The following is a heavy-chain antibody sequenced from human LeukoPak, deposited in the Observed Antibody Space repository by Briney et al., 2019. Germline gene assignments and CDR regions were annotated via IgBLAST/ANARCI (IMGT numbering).Heavy chain of an antibody. CDR1: GGTFSSYA. V-gene: IGHV1-18*01. J-gene: IGHJ4*02. CDR3: ARRWLVGETFDY. D-gene: IGHD6-19*01. Sequence: ASVKVSCKASGGTFSSYAISWVRQAPGQGLEWMGWISAYNGNTNYAQKLQGRVTMTTDTSTSTAYMELRSLRSDDTAVYYCARRWLVGETFDYWGQGTLVTVSS. CDR2: ISAYNGNT.